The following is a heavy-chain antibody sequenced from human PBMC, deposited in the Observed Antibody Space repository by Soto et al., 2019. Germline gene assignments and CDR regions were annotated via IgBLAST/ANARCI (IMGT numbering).Heavy chain of an antibody. CDR1: GYTFTGYY. CDR3: ASEGEYYDTLNGYYPTPLDT. Sequence: VASVKVSCKASGYTFTGYYMHWVRQAPGQGLEWMGWINPNSGGTNYAQKFQGRVTMTRDTSISTAYMELSRLRSDDTAVYYCASEGEYYDTLNGYYPTPLDTWGQGTLVTVSS. D-gene: IGHD3-9*01. CDR2: INPNSGGT. J-gene: IGHJ5*02. V-gene: IGHV1-2*02.